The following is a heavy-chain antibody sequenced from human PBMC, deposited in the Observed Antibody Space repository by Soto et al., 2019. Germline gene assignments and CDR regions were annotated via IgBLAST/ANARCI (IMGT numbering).Heavy chain of an antibody. CDR1: GDSVSSNSAA. CDR3: ARDQGPPAYFGVVKGYYYGMDV. CDR2: TYYRSKWYN. V-gene: IGHV6-1*01. D-gene: IGHD3-3*01. Sequence: KQSQTLSLTCAISGDSVSSNSAAWNWIRQSPSRGLEWLGRTYYRSKWYNDYAVSVKSRITINPDTSKNQFSLQLNSVTPEDTAVYYCARDQGPPAYFGVVKGYYYGMDVWGQGTTVTVSS. J-gene: IGHJ6*02.